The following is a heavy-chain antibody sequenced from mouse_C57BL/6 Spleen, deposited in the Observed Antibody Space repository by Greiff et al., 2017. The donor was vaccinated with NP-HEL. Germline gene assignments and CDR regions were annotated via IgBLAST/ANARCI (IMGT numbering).Heavy chain of an antibody. CDR3: ARGNWDGFAY. Sequence: VQLQQPGAELVKPGASVKQSCKASGYTFTSYWMQWVKQRPGQGLEWIGEIDPSDSYTNYNQKFKGKATLTVDTSSSTAYMQLSSLTSEDSAVYYCARGNWDGFAYWGQGTLVTVSA. CDR1: GYTFTSYW. J-gene: IGHJ3*01. D-gene: IGHD4-1*01. V-gene: IGHV1-50*01. CDR2: IDPSDSYT.